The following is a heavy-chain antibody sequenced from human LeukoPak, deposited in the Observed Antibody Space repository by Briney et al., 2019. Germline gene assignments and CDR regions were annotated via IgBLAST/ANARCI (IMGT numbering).Heavy chain of an antibody. Sequence: ASVKVSCKASGYTFTSYYMHWVRQAPGQGLEWMGIINPSGGSTSYAQKFQGRVTMTRDMSTSTDYMELSSLRSDDTAVYYCARDGGSGSYYMDVWGKGTTVTVSS. CDR1: GYTFTSYY. J-gene: IGHJ6*03. CDR3: ARDGGSGSYYMDV. V-gene: IGHV1-46*01. D-gene: IGHD3-10*01. CDR2: INPSGGST.